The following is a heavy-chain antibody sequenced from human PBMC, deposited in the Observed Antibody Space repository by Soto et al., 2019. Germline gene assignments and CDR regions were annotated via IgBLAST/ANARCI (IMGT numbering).Heavy chain of an antibody. D-gene: IGHD4-17*01. CDR2: IYWDDDK. CDR3: VHSDGDRFAY. V-gene: IGHV2-5*02. J-gene: IGHJ4*02. CDR1: GFSLSTGGVG. Sequence: QITLKESGPTLVKPTQTLTLTCTFSGFSLSTGGVGVGWIRQPPGKALEWLALIYWDDDKRYSTSLRSRLTVTKDTSKNQVVLTMINMDPVDTATYYCVHSDGDRFAYWGQGTLVTVSS.